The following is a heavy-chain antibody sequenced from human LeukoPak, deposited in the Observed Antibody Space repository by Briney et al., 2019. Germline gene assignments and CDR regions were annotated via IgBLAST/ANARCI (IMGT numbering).Heavy chain of an antibody. Sequence: SETLSLTCTVSGGSISSYYWSWIRQPPGKGLEWIGTIYYSGSTYYNPSLKSRVTISVDTSKNQFSLKLSSVTAADTAVYYCARHDASGIDAFDIWGQGTMVTVSS. CDR2: IYYSGST. V-gene: IGHV4-59*08. D-gene: IGHD3-10*01. CDR1: GGSISSYY. CDR3: ARHDASGIDAFDI. J-gene: IGHJ3*02.